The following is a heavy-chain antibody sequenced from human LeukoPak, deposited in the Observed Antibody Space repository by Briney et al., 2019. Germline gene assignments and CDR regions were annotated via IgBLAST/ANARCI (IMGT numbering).Heavy chain of an antibody. V-gene: IGHV4-4*07. D-gene: IGHD3-3*01. CDR3: ARGYDFWSGLVGGWFDP. CDR1: GGSISSYS. J-gene: IGHJ5*02. CDR2: IYTSGNT. Sequence: PSETLSLTCTVSGGSISSYSWSWIRQPAGKGLEWIGRIYTSGNTNYNPSLKSRVTMSVDTSKNQFSLKLSSVTAADTAVYYCARGYDFWSGLVGGWFDPWGQGTLVTVSS.